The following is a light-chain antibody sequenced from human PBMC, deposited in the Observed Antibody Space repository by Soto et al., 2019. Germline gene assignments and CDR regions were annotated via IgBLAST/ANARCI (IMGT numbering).Light chain of an antibody. CDR2: KVA. Sequence: DVVMTQSPLSLPVTLGQPASISCRASQSLVHSDGSTYLNWFQQRPGQSPRRLIYKVANRDSGVPDRFRGSRSGTDYTLKISRVEAVDVGVYYCLQRTHWPWTFDQGTKVETK. V-gene: IGKV2-30*02. CDR3: LQRTHWPWT. J-gene: IGKJ1*01. CDR1: QSLVHSDGSTY.